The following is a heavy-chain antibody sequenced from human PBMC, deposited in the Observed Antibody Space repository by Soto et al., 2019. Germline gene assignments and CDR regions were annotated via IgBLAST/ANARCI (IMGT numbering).Heavy chain of an antibody. Sequence: SETLSLTCTVSGGSISSGGYYWSWIRQHPGKGLEWIGYIYYSGSTYYNPSLKSRVTISVDTSKNQFSLKLSSVTAADTAVYYCATSHVDTAMGDYWGQGTLVTVSS. V-gene: IGHV4-31*03. CDR2: IYYSGST. D-gene: IGHD5-18*01. J-gene: IGHJ4*02. CDR3: ATSHVDTAMGDY. CDR1: GGSISSGGYY.